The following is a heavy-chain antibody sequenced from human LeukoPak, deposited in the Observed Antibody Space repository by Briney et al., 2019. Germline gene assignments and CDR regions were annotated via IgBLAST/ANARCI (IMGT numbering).Heavy chain of an antibody. CDR1: GGSISSYY. D-gene: IGHD3-16*01. J-gene: IGHJ6*03. Sequence: PETLSLTCTVSGGSISSYYWSWIRQPPGRGLEWIGYIYYSGSTNYNPSLKSRVTISVDTSKNQFSLKLSSVAAADTAVYYCARGGYYYVDVWGKGTTVAVAS. CDR2: IYYSGST. V-gene: IGHV4-59*01. CDR3: ARGGYYYVDV.